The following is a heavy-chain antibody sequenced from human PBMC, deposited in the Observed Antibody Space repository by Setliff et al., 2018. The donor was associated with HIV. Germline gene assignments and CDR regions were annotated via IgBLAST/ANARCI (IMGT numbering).Heavy chain of an antibody. CDR3: ARGSPSSSWYGEYAY. CDR2: INHSGST. J-gene: IGHJ4*02. D-gene: IGHD6-13*01. CDR1: GGSFSGYY. Sequence: SETLSLTCAVYGGSFSGYYWSWIRQPPGKGLEWIGEINHSGSTFYSPSLKSRVTISVDTSKNQFSLKLSSVTAADTAIYYCARGSPSSSWYGEYAYWGQGTLVTV. V-gene: IGHV4-34*01.